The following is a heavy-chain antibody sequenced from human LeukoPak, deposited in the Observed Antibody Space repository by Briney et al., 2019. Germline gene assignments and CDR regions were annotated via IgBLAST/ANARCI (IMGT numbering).Heavy chain of an antibody. CDR1: GDSINSYY. CDR3: ARGRQPSDC. J-gene: IGHJ4*02. V-gene: IGHV4-59*01. CDR2: IYYSGSS. Sequence: SETLSLTCTVSGDSINSYYWSWIRQPPGKGLEWIGYIYYSGSSSYNPSLKSRVTISVDTSKNQFSLKLSSVTAADTAVYYCARGRQPSDCWGQGTLVTASS. D-gene: IGHD6-13*01.